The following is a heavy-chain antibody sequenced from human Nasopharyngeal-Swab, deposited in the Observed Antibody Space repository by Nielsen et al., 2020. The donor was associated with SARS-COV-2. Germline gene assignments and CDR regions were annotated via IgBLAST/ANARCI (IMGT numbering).Heavy chain of an antibody. J-gene: IGHJ5*02. D-gene: IGHD3/OR15-3a*01. V-gene: IGHV1-8*01. CDR1: GYTFSRND. CDR2: MNPKSGDV. CDR3: ARGAFGLGHSWFDP. Sequence: ASVKVSCKSSGYTFSRNDINWVRQATGQGLEWMGWMNPKSGDVGYAQKFQGRVTMTRNTSTTTAYMELSSLRHEDTADYYCARGAFGLGHSWFDPWGQGTLVTVSS.